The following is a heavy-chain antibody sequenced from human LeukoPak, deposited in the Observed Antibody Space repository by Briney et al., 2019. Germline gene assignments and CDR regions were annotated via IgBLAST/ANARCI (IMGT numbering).Heavy chain of an antibody. CDR3: ARDSGGWYPGRMDV. D-gene: IGHD6-19*01. V-gene: IGHV4-38-2*02. Sequence: PSETLSLTCTVSGGSISSYYWGWIRQPPEKGLEWIGSIYHSGSTYYNPSLRSRVAISVDTSKNQFSLKLSSVTAADTAVYYCARDSGGWYPGRMDVWGKGTTVTVS. J-gene: IGHJ6*03. CDR1: GGSISSYY. CDR2: IYHSGST.